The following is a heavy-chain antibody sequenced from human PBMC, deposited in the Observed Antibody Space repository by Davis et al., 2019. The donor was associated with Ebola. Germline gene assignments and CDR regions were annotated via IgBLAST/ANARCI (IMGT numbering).Heavy chain of an antibody. J-gene: IGHJ6*02. D-gene: IGHD6-13*01. CDR1: GFTFRDYS. CDR2: ITPDSRTI. V-gene: IGHV3-48*02. CDR3: ARADYSSSWYIYGMDV. Sequence: LKISCAASGFTFRDYSMDWVRQAPGRQLEWLSYITPDSRTIYYADSVKGRFTISRDNARNSLFLQMDSLRDDDTAVYYCARADYSSSWYIYGMDVWGQGTTVTVSS.